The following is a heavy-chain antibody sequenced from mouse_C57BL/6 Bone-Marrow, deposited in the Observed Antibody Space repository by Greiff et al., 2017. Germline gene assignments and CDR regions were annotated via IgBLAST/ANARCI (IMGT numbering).Heavy chain of an antibody. D-gene: IGHD1-1*01. CDR1: GYTFTSYW. CDR2: IDPSDSYT. J-gene: IGHJ2*01. Sequence: QVQLQQPGAELVMPGASVKLSCKASGYTFTSYWMHWVKQRPGQGLEWIGEIDPSDSYTNYNQKFKGKSTLTVDKSSSTAYMQLSSLTSEDSAVYYCARCTVVPYFDYWGQGTTLTVSS. CDR3: ARCTVVPYFDY. V-gene: IGHV1-69*01.